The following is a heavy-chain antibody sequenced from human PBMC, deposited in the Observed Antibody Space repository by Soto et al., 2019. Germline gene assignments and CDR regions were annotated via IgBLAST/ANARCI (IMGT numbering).Heavy chain of an antibody. D-gene: IGHD1-7*01. CDR3: ARGTNWNYVL. CDR2: IYPSGST. CDR1: GASIDIGGYY. Sequence: QVQLQESGPGLVKPSQTLSLTCTVSGASIDIGGYYWTWIRQHPGKGLEWIGYIYPSGSTYYNPSLRSRIMMSLDTSKNQFSLNLSSVTAADTAVYYCARGTNWNYVLWGQGVLVTVSS. J-gene: IGHJ4*02. V-gene: IGHV4-31*03.